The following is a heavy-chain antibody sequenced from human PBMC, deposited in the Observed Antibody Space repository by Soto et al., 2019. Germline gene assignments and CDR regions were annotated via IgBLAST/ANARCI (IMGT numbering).Heavy chain of an antibody. J-gene: IGHJ3*02. Sequence: EVQLLESGGGLVQPGGSLRLSCAGSGFTFSIFAMSWVRQAPGKGLEWVSGTGGSNDDTYYADSVKGRFTISRDNSKNTLFLQMNSLRAEDTAVYFCAKDRVNHNSVWDPFDIWGQGTTVTVSS. CDR1: GFTFSIFA. CDR2: TGGSNDDT. CDR3: AKDRVNHNSVWDPFDI. V-gene: IGHV3-23*01. D-gene: IGHD1-20*01.